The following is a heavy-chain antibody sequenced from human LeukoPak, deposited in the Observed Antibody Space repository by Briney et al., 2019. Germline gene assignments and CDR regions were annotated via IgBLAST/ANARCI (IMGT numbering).Heavy chain of an antibody. D-gene: IGHD2/OR15-2a*01. J-gene: IGHJ4*02. CDR2: IYYSGST. CDR1: GGSISSSSYY. V-gene: IGHV4-61*01. CDR3: ARGARISRECDY. Sequence: PSETLSLTCTVSGGSISSSSYYWSWIRQPPWKGLEWIGYIYYSGSTNYNPSLKSRVTISVDTSKNQFSLKLSSVTAADTAVYYCARGARISRECDYWGQGTLVTVSS.